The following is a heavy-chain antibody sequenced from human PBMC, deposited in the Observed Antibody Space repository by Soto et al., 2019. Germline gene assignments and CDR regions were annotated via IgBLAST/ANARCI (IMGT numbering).Heavy chain of an antibody. CDR2: IYPGDSDT. J-gene: IGHJ6*02. CDR3: ARRSPSIAAAGHYYYYYGMDV. V-gene: IGHV5-51*01. D-gene: IGHD6-13*01. CDR1: GYSFTSYW. Sequence: PGESLKISCKGSGYSFTSYWIGWVRQMPGKGLEWMGIIYPGDSDTRYSPSFQGQVTISADKSISTAYLQWSSLKAPDTAMYYCARRSPSIAAAGHYYYYYGMDVWGQGTTVTVSS.